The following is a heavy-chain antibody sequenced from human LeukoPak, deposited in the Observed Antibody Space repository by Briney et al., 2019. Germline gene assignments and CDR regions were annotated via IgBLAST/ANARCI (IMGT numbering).Heavy chain of an antibody. V-gene: IGHV3-74*01. CDR2: ISSDGRST. D-gene: IGHD1-26*01. Sequence: GGSLRLSCAASGFTFSTDWMNWVRQAPAKGLVWVSRISSDGRSTSYADSVKGRFTVSRDNAKNTVYLQMNSLRAEDTAVYYCGGGGYLLDYWGQGTLVTVSS. CDR3: GGGGYLLDY. CDR1: GFTFSTDW. J-gene: IGHJ4*02.